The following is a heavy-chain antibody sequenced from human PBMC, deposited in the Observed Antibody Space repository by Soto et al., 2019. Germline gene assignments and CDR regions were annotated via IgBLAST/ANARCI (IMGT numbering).Heavy chain of an antibody. CDR1: GYTFTTYD. D-gene: IGHD2-21*02. CDR2: MNPNSGNT. CDR3: ASRYRVVTSIHAFDL. V-gene: IGHV1-8*01. Sequence: ASVKVSCKASGYTFTTYDISWVRQASGQGLEGMGWMNPNSGNTGYAQKFKGRVTMTRDTSTSTVYMELSSLTSEDTAVYYCASRYRVVTSIHAFDLWGQGTMVTVSS. J-gene: IGHJ3*01.